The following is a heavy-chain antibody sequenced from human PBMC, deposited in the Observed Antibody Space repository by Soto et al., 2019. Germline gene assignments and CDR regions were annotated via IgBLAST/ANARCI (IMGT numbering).Heavy chain of an antibody. CDR1: GGTFSSYT. Sequence: QVQLVQSGAEVKKPGSSVKVSCKASGGTFSSYTISWVRQAPGQGLEWMGRIIPILGIANYAQKFQGRVTITADKSTSTAEGGGGGLRSEATAFYYWGRGGVGWTTVTPDAYYYREVW. CDR2: IIPILGIA. V-gene: IGHV1-69*02. D-gene: IGHD4-17*01. CDR3: GRGGVGWTTVTPDAYYYREV. J-gene: IGHJ6*03.